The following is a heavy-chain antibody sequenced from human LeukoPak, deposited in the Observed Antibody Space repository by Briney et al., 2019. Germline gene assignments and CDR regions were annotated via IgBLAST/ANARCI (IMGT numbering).Heavy chain of an antibody. CDR1: GFTFSDYN. J-gene: IGHJ6*03. CDR2: ISRSGSTK. D-gene: IGHD5-18*01. V-gene: IGHV3-11*04. CDR3: ARDLTNVDTAMVSGMDV. Sequence: PGGSLRLSCAASGFTFSDYNMRWIRQAPGKGLEWVSSISRSGSTKYYADSVKGRFTISRDNAKNSLFLQMNSLRAEDTAVYYCARDLTNVDTAMVSGMDVWGKGTTVTISS.